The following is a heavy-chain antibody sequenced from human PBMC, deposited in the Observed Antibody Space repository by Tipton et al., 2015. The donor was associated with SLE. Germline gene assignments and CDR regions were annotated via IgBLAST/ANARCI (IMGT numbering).Heavy chain of an antibody. D-gene: IGHD3-10*01. CDR2: IWYDGSNK. V-gene: IGHV3-33*01. CDR1: GFTFSSYG. Sequence: QVQLVQSGGVVVQPGGSLRLSCAASGFTFSSYGMHWVRQAPGKGLEWVAVIWYDGSNKYYADSVKGRFTISRDNSKNTLYLQMNSLRAEDTAVYYCAAGEGSGSYPGGAFDIWGQGTMVTVSS. J-gene: IGHJ3*02. CDR3: AAGEGSGSYPGGAFDI.